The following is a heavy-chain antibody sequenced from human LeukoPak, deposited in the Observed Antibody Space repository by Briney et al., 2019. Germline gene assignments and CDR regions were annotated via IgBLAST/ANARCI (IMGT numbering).Heavy chain of an antibody. V-gene: IGHV3-53*01. CDR1: GFTVSTTY. D-gene: IGHD5-12*01. CDR3: ARFTLGGYAFDL. CDR2: ICSGGTT. Sequence: GGSLRLSCAASGFTVSTTYMNWVRQAPGKGLEWVSVICSGGTTHYADSMKGRFTISRDNTKNTLYLQMNSLRAEDTAVYYCARFTLGGYAFDLWGQGTLVTVSS. J-gene: IGHJ4*02.